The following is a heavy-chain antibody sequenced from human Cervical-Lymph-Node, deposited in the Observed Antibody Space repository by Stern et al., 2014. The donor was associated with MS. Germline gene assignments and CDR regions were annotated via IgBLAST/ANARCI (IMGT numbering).Heavy chain of an antibody. CDR3: ARGRELLSFDY. J-gene: IGHJ4*02. D-gene: IGHD1-26*01. CDR1: GYTFTSYD. Sequence: VQLVQSGAEVKKPGASVKVSCKASGYTFTSYDINWVRQGTGQGLEWMGWMNPYSGNAVYAQKFQGRVTMTRDTSTSTAYLELTSLRSEDTAVFYCARGRELLSFDYWGQGTLVTVSS. CDR2: MNPYSGNA. V-gene: IGHV1-8*01.